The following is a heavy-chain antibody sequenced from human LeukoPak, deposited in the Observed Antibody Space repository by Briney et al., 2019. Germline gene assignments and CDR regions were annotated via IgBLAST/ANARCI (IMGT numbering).Heavy chain of an antibody. CDR2: INHSGST. D-gene: IGHD3-10*01. Sequence: PSETLSLTCAVYGGSFSGYYWSWIRQPPGKGLEWIGEINHSGSTNYNPSLKSRVTISVDTSKNQFSLELSSVTAADTAVYYCARDYYGSGSYKYWGQGTLVTVSS. J-gene: IGHJ4*02. CDR3: ARDYYGSGSYKY. V-gene: IGHV4-34*01. CDR1: GGSFSGYY.